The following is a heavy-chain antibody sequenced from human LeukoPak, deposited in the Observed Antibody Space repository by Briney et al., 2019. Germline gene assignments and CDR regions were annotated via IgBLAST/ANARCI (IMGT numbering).Heavy chain of an antibody. CDR1: GFTFSSHG. CDR2: ISGSGDTT. Sequence: GGSLRLSCAASGFTFSSHGMNWVRQAPGKGLEWVSGISGSGDTTYYADSVKGRFTISRDNSKNTLYLQINSLRVEDTAVFYCAKDDAWLQYNYWGQGTLVTVSS. V-gene: IGHV3-23*01. CDR3: AKDDAWLQYNY. D-gene: IGHD5-24*01. J-gene: IGHJ4*02.